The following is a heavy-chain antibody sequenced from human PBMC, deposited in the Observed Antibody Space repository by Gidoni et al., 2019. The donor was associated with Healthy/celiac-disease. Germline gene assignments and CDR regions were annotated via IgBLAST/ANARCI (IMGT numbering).Heavy chain of an antibody. CDR1: GGSISSYY. V-gene: IGHV4-59*01. Sequence: QVQLQESGPGLVKPSETLSLTCTVSGGSISSYYWSWIRQPPGKGLEWIGYIYYSGSTNYNPSLKSRVTISVDTSKNQFSLKLSSVTAADTAVYYCARVRSGYYFDYWGQGTLVTVSS. CDR2: IYYSGST. J-gene: IGHJ4*02. D-gene: IGHD1-26*01. CDR3: ARVRSGYYFDY.